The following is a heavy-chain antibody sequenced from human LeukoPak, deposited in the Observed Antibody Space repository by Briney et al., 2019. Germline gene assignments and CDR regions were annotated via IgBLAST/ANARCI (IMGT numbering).Heavy chain of an antibody. D-gene: IGHD6-13*01. V-gene: IGHV4-59*01. CDR3: ARQYSNNWYDDRGWFDP. J-gene: IGHJ5*02. Sequence: SETLSLTCSVSDDSITMYYWTWIRQPPGKGLEWIGYVDHTGSTNFNPSLNGRVSISRDTTNNLFSLRLRSVTAADTAVYYCARQYSNNWYDDRGWFDPWGQGTLVTVSS. CDR2: VDHTGST. CDR1: DDSITMYY.